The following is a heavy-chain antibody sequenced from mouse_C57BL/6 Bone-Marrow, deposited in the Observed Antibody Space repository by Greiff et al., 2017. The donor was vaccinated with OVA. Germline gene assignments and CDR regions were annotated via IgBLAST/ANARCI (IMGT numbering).Heavy chain of an antibody. J-gene: IGHJ2*01. CDR1: GFNIKDHY. CDR3: TSYGNFDY. D-gene: IGHD2-1*01. V-gene: IGHV14-4*01. CDR2: IDPENGDT. Sequence: EVKLMESGAELVRPGASVKLSCTASGFNIKDHYMHWVKQRPEQGLEGIGWIDPENGDTEYASKFQGKATITADTSSNTAYLQLSSLTSEDTAVYYCTSYGNFDYWGQGTTLTVSS.